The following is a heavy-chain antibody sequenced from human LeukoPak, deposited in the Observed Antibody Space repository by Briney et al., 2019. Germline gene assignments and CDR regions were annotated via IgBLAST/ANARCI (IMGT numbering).Heavy chain of an antibody. CDR3: TRVGAVAGTLAFDI. CDR2: FDPEDGDT. J-gene: IGHJ3*02. V-gene: IGHV1-24*01. CDR1: GYTLTELS. D-gene: IGHD6-19*01. Sequence: ASVKVSCKVSGYTLTELSMHWVRQAPGKGLEWMGRFDPEDGDTIYAQKFQGRVTMTADTSRDTVYMELSSLRSEDTAVYYCTRVGAVAGTLAFDIWGQGTMVTVSS.